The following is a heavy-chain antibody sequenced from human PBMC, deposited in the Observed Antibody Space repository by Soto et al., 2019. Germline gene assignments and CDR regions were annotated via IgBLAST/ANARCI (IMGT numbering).Heavy chain of an antibody. CDR3: ARSIDP. CDR1: GRSISRGSYY. J-gene: IGHJ5*02. V-gene: IGHV4-31*03. CDR2: IYYSGST. Sequence: TQPLTGTVSGRSISRGSYYWSWIRQHPGKGLEWIGYIYYSGSTYYNPSLKSRVTISVDTSKNQFSLKLSSVTAADTAVYYCARSIDPWGQGTLVTVSS.